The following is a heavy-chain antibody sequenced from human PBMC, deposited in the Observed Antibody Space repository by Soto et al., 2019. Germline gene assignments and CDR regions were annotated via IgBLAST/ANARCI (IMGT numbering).Heavy chain of an antibody. V-gene: IGHV4-34*01. CDR3: ARVTPVPKLLVYPHYYYYGMDV. J-gene: IGHJ6*02. CDR2: INHSGST. Sequence: SETLSLTCAVYGGSFSGYYWSWIRQPPGKGLEWIGEINHSGSTNYNPSLKSRVTISVDTSKNQFSLKLSSVTAADTAVYYCARVTPVPKLLVYPHYYYYGMDVWGQGTTVTVSS. D-gene: IGHD2-15*01. CDR1: GGSFSGYY.